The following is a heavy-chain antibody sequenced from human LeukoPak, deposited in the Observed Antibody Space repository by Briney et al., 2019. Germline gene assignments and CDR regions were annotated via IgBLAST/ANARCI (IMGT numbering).Heavy chain of an antibody. D-gene: IGHD5-24*01. CDR2: IIPIFGTA. V-gene: IGHV1-69*13. Sequence: ASVKVSCKASGYTFTGYYMHWVRQAPGQGLEWMGGIIPIFGTANYAQKFQGRVTITADESTSTAYMELSSLRSEDTAVYYCARNVEMATNYYMDVWGKGTTVTISS. CDR1: GYTFTGYY. J-gene: IGHJ6*03. CDR3: ARNVEMATNYYMDV.